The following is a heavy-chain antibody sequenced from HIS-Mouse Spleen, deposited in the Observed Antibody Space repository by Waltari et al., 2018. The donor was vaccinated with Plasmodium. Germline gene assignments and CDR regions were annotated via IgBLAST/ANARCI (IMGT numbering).Heavy chain of an antibody. V-gene: IGHV3-7*01. D-gene: IGHD6-13*01. J-gene: IGHJ2*01. Sequence: EVQLVESGGGLVQPGGSLRLYWAPSGCTLRSYWMTWVRQAPGKGLEWVANIKQDGSEKYYVDSVKGRFTISRDNAKNSLYLQMNSLRAEDTAVYYCASSWYWYFDLWGRGTLVTVSS. CDR2: IKQDGSEK. CDR3: ASSWYWYFDL. CDR1: GCTLRSYW.